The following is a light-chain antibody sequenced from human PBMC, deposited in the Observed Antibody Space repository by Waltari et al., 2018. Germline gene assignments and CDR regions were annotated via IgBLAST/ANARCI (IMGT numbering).Light chain of an antibody. Sequence: QSALTQPASVSGSPGQSITISCTGTSSDVGGNTYVSWYQQHPGKAPKLMIYDVSKRPSGVSNRFSGSKSGNTASLTISGLQAEDEADYHCNSYTNNSTYVFGTGTKVTVL. J-gene: IGLJ1*01. V-gene: IGLV2-14*01. CDR1: SSDVGGNTY. CDR3: NSYTNNSTYV. CDR2: DVS.